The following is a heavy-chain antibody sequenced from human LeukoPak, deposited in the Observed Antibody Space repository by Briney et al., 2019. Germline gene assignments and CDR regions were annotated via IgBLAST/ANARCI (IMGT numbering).Heavy chain of an antibody. J-gene: IGHJ4*02. Sequence: ASVKVSCKVSGYTLTELSMHWVRQAPGKGLEWMGGFDPEDGETIYAQKFQGRVTMTEDSSTDTAYMELSSLRSEDTAVYYCATVYLSGLAAAGYFDYWGQGTLVTVSS. CDR3: ATVYLSGLAAAGYFDY. D-gene: IGHD6-13*01. CDR1: GYTLTELS. V-gene: IGHV1-24*01. CDR2: FDPEDGET.